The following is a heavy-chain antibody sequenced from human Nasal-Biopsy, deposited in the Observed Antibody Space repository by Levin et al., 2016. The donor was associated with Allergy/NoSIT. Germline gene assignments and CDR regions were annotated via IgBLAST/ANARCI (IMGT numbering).Heavy chain of an antibody. J-gene: IGHJ4*02. CDR2: IYASGTT. CDR1: SGSINPYY. V-gene: IGHV4-4*07. D-gene: IGHD5-18*01. Sequence: SETLSLTCTVSSGSINPYYWSWIRQPAGKGLEWIGRIYASGTTNYNPSLNSRVTMSVDMSKNQFSLKVRSVTAADTAVYYCARDGGYNYGRTHYFEYWGQGILVTVSS. CDR3: ARDGGYNYGRTHYFEY.